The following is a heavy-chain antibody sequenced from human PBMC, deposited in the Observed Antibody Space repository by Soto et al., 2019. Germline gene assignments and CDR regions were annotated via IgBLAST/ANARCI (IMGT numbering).Heavy chain of an antibody. J-gene: IGHJ6*02. CDR3: ARVMCGDCSSYYYYSMDV. CDR1: GFTFGTYT. V-gene: IGHV3-21*01. Sequence: LRLSCAASGFTFGTYTMNWFRQAPGKGLEWVSSIGTTSSYIYYADSVRGRFTISRDNAKDSLYLQMTSLRAEDTAVYYCARVMCGDCSSYYYYSMDVWGQGTTVTVSS. D-gene: IGHD2-21*02. CDR2: IGTTSSYI.